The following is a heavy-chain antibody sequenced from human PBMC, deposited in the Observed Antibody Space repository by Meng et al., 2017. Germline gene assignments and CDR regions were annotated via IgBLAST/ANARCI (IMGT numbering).Heavy chain of an antibody. J-gene: IGHJ1*01. D-gene: IGHD6-19*01. CDR2: INHSGST. CDR3: ARGGQQWLGPQYFQH. Sequence: SETLSLTCAVYGGSFSGYYWSWIRQPPGKGPEWIGEINHSGSTNYNPSLKSRVTIPVDTSKNQFSLKLSSVTAADTAVYYCARGGQQWLGPQYFQHWGQGTVVTVSS. CDR1: GGSFSGYY. V-gene: IGHV4-34*01.